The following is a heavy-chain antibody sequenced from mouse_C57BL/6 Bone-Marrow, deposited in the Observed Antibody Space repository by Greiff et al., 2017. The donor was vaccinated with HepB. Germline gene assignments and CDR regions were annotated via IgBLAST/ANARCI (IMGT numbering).Heavy chain of an antibody. CDR2: ISSGSSTI. Sequence: DVKLVESGGGLVKPGGSLKLSCAASGFTFSDYGMHWVRQAPEKGLEWVAYISSGSSTIYYADTVKGRFTISRDNAKNTLFLQMTSLRSEDTAMYYCARQEDDERGAMDYWGQGTSVTVSS. D-gene: IGHD2-3*01. CDR3: ARQEDDERGAMDY. V-gene: IGHV5-17*01. CDR1: GFTFSDYG. J-gene: IGHJ4*01.